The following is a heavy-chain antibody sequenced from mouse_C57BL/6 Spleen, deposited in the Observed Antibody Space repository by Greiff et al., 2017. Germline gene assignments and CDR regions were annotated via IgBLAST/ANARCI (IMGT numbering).Heavy chain of an antibody. D-gene: IGHD2-4*01. CDR1: GFTFSSYG. J-gene: IGHJ1*03. Sequence: EVMLVESGGDLVKPGGSLKLSCAASGFTFSSYGMSWVRQTPDKRLEWVATISSGGSYTYYPDSVKGRFTISRDNAKNTLYLQMSSLKSEDTAMYYCARHGGLDYEEYFDVWGTGTTVTVSS. CDR3: ARHGGLDYEEYFDV. V-gene: IGHV5-6*01. CDR2: ISSGGSYT.